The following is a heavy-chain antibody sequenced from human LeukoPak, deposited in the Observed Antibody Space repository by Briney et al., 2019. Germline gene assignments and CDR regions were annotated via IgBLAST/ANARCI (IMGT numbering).Heavy chain of an antibody. CDR2: ISGSGGST. J-gene: IGHJ6*03. D-gene: IGHD3-10*01. Sequence: GGSLRLSCAASGFTFSSYAMSWVRQAPGKGLEWVSAISGSGGSTYYADSVKGRFTISRDNSKNTLYLQMNSLRAEDTAVYYCARSGRGVDSFYFYMDVWGKGTTVTVSS. CDR1: GFTFSSYA. V-gene: IGHV3-23*01. CDR3: ARSGRGVDSFYFYMDV.